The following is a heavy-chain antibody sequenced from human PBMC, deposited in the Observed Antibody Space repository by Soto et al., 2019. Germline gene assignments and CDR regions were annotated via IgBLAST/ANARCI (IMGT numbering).Heavy chain of an antibody. V-gene: IGHV4-34*01. Sequence: SETLSLTCAVYGGSFSGYYWSWIRQPPGKGLEWIGEINHSGSTNYNPSLKSRVTISVDTSKNQFSLKPSSVTAADTAVYYCARGHPIYCSSTSRYAYYYYYGMDVWGQGTTVTVSS. J-gene: IGHJ6*02. CDR3: ARGHPIYCSSTSRYAYYYYYGMDV. CDR1: GGSFSGYY. CDR2: INHSGST. D-gene: IGHD2-2*01.